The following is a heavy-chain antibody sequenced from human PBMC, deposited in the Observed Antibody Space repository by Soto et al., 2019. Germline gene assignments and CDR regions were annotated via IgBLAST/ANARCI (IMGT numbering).Heavy chain of an antibody. Sequence: QVQLQESGPGLVKPSETLSLTCTVSSDSIAGENWWSWVRQPPGLGLEWIGEVFHTGGTNYNTSLKSRVPTEVDKSKNQFSLKLISATAADTAVYYCARVFSSGSGWMYYFDFWGQGTLVSVSS. CDR2: VFHTGGT. D-gene: IGHD6-19*01. J-gene: IGHJ4*02. CDR1: SDSIAGENW. CDR3: ARVFSSGSGWMYYFDF. V-gene: IGHV4-4*02.